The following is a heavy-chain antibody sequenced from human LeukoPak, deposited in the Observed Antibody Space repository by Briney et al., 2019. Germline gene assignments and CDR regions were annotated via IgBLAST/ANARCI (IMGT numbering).Heavy chain of an antibody. D-gene: IGHD3-22*01. V-gene: IGHV3-9*01. CDR2: ISWNSGNI. J-gene: IGHJ6*02. CDR3: AKDIRSPRPGSGYPLYYYYGMDV. CDR1: GFTFDDYA. Sequence: GGSLRLSCAASGFTFDDYAMHWVRQAPGKGLEWVSGISWNSGNIGYADSVKGRFTISRDNAKNSLYLQMNSLRAEDTALYYCAKDIRSPRPGSGYPLYYYYGMDVWGQGTTVTVSS.